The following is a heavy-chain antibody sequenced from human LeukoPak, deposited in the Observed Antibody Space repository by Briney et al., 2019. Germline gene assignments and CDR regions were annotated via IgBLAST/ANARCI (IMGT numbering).Heavy chain of an antibody. CDR1: GFTFDDYG. CDR2: ISWNSASV. D-gene: IGHD6-13*01. J-gene: IGHJ4*02. CDR3: AKDYGHSSSWYDY. Sequence: PGGSLRLSCEASGFTFDDYGMHWVRQAPGKGLEWVSTISWNSASVGYVDSVKGRFTISRDNAKKTLYLQVNSLRPEDTALYYCAKDYGHSSSWYDYWGQGTLVTVSS. V-gene: IGHV3-9*01.